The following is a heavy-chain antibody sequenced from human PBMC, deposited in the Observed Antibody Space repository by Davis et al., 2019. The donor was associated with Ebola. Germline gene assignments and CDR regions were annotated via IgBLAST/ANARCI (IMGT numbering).Heavy chain of an antibody. CDR1: GFTFSSYA. D-gene: IGHD1-14*01. V-gene: IGHV3-23*01. Sequence: GGSLRLSCAASGFTFSSYAMSWVRQAPGKGLEWVSAISGSGGSTYYADSVKGRFTISRDNPNNMLYLQMNSLRAEDTAVYYCAALKPMLSRDVWGQGAAVTVSS. CDR3: AALKPMLSRDV. CDR2: ISGSGGST. J-gene: IGHJ6*02.